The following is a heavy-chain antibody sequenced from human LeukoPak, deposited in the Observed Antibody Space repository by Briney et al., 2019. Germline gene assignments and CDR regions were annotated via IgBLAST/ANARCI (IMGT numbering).Heavy chain of an antibody. Sequence: GASVKVSCKASGGTFSSYAISWVRQAPGQGLKWMGGIIPIFGTVNYAQKFQGRVTITADKSTSTAYMELSSLRSEDTAVYYCARVRPGTGDQVHDYWGQGTLVTVSS. CDR3: ARVRPGTGDQVHDY. CDR2: IIPIFGTV. D-gene: IGHD7-27*01. CDR1: GGTFSSYA. J-gene: IGHJ4*02. V-gene: IGHV1-69*06.